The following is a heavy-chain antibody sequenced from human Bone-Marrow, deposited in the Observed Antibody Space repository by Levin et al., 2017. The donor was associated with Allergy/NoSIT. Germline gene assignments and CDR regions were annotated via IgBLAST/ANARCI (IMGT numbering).Heavy chain of an antibody. CDR2: ISAYNGNT. CDR3: ARGRDYYYYMDV. Sequence: GESLKISCKASGYTFTNFAIGWVRQAPGQGLEWMGWISAYNGNTIYAQRLQGRVTMTTDTSTTTVYMELRSLRSDDTAVYYCARGRDYYYYMDVWGQGTTVTVSS. J-gene: IGHJ6*03. CDR1: GYTFTNFA. V-gene: IGHV1-18*01.